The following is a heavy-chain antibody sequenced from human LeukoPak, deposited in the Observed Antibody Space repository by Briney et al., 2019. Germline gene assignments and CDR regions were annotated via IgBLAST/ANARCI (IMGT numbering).Heavy chain of an antibody. Sequence: GASVKVSCKASGYTFTSYDINWVRQATGQGLEWMGWMNPNSGNTGYAQKFQGRVTMTRNTSISTAYMELSSLRSEDTAVYYCARGPYSNYGMDVWGQGTTVIVSS. CDR2: MNPNSGNT. CDR1: GYTFTSYD. J-gene: IGHJ6*02. CDR3: ARGPYSNYGMDV. D-gene: IGHD1-26*01. V-gene: IGHV1-8*01.